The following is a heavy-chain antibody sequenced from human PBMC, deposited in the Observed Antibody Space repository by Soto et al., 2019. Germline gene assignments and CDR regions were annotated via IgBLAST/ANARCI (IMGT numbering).Heavy chain of an antibody. Sequence: GGSLRLSCAASGFTFSSYAMHWVRQAPGKGLEWVAVISYDGSNKYYADSVKGRFTISRDNSKSTLYLQMNSLRAEDTAVYYCARDPSLITLTGYPVDYWGQGTLVTVSS. D-gene: IGHD3-9*01. CDR3: ARDPSLITLTGYPVDY. V-gene: IGHV3-30-3*01. J-gene: IGHJ4*02. CDR2: ISYDGSNK. CDR1: GFTFSSYA.